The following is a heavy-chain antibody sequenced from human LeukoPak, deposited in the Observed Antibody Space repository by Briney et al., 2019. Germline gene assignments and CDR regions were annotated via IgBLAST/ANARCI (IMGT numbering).Heavy chain of an antibody. Sequence: SETQSLTCTVSGGSISSYYWSWIRQPPGKGLEWIGYIYYSGSTNYNPSLKSRVTISVDTSKNQFSLKLSSVTAADTAVYYCARDEGYSYGYTYWYFDLWGRGTLVTVSS. CDR1: GGSISSYY. J-gene: IGHJ2*01. D-gene: IGHD5-18*01. CDR3: ARDEGYSYGYTYWYFDL. V-gene: IGHV4-59*01. CDR2: IYYSGST.